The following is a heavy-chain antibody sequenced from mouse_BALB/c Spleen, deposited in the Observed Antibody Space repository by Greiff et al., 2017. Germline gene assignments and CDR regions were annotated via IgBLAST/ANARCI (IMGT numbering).Heavy chain of an antibody. CDR2: IWSGGST. CDR1: GFPFTSYV. CDR3: GIICGYDSAMDY. Sequence: QVQLKESGPGLVQPSQILSITCTVSGFPFTSYVVLWVRQSPGKGLEWLGVIWSGGSTDYNAAFISRLSISKNNSKSQVFFKMNRLQADDTAIYYCGIICGYDSAMDYWGEGTSVTVSS. J-gene: IGHJ4*01. V-gene: IGHV2-4-1*01. D-gene: IGHD2-14*01.